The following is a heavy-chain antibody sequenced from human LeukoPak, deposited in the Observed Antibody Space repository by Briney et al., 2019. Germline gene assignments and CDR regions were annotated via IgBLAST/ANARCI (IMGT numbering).Heavy chain of an antibody. CDR2: ISSSGSTI. CDR3: ASTYYYDSSGYSQPCQY. J-gene: IGHJ4*02. V-gene: IGHV3-11*01. Sequence: PGGSLRLSCAASGFTFSDYYMSWIRQAPGKGLEWVSYISSSGSTIYYADSVKGRFTISRDNAKNSLYLQMNSLRAEDTAVYYCASTYYYDSSGYSQPCQYWGQGTLVTVSS. CDR1: GFTFSDYY. D-gene: IGHD3-22*01.